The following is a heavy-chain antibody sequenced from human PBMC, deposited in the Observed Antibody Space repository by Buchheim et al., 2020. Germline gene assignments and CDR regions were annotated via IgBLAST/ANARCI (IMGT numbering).Heavy chain of an antibody. CDR3: ARESVWRGSERRFDY. Sequence: QVQLQESGPGLVTPSGTLSLACGVSGDSISTNYWWSWVRQPPGKGLEWIGEIYHSGTTVYNPSLKSRVTISVDKSKNQFYLKVESVTAADTAYCYCARESVWRGSERRFDYWGQG. D-gene: IGHD3-10*01. CDR1: GDSISTNYW. CDR2: IYHSGTT. J-gene: IGHJ4*02. V-gene: IGHV4-4*02.